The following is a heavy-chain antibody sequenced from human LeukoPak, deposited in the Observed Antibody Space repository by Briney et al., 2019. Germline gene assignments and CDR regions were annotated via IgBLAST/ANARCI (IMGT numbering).Heavy chain of an antibody. CDR1: GYTFTSYY. Sequence: SVKVSCKASGYTFTSYYMHWVRQAPGQGLEWMGIINPSGGSTSYAQKFQGRVTMTRDTSTSTVYMELSSLRSEDTAVYYCARSPNYYDSSGYFDYWGQGTLVTVSS. V-gene: IGHV1-46*01. D-gene: IGHD3-22*01. CDR3: ARSPNYYDSSGYFDY. J-gene: IGHJ4*02. CDR2: INPSGGST.